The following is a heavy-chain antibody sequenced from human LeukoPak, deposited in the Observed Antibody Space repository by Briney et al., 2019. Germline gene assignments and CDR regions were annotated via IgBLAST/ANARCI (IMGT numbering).Heavy chain of an antibody. J-gene: IGHJ4*02. V-gene: IGHV3-7*01. CDR2: IKVDGSEE. Sequence: GGSLRLSCAASGFAFHNYWMSWVRQAPGKGLEWVANIKVDGSEEYYVDSVKGRFTISRDNAKSSLYLQMNSLRAEDTAVYYCVRGYYAGRGHHFEYWGQGTLVTVSS. CDR3: VRGYYAGRGHHFEY. D-gene: IGHD3-22*01. CDR1: GFAFHNYW.